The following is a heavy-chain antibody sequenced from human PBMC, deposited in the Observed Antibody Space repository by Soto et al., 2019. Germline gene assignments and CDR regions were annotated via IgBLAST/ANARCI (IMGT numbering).Heavy chain of an antibody. J-gene: IGHJ6*02. V-gene: IGHV3-7*03. CDR1: GLTFSKYW. Sequence: EVQLVESGGGLVQPRGSLRLSCAASGLTFSKYWMTWVRQAPGKGLEWVANIKHDGSEQYYVGSVKGRFAISGDNAKNSLFLQMNSLRAEDTAVYYCASVPGSPGYHGLDVWGQGTTVTVSS. D-gene: IGHD5-12*01. CDR3: ASVPGSPGYHGLDV. CDR2: IKHDGSEQ.